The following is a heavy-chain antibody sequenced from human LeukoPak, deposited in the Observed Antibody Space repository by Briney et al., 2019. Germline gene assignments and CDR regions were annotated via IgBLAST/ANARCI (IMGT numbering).Heavy chain of an antibody. D-gene: IGHD4-11*01. CDR2: ISASGVST. CDR1: GVNFKDYD. CDR3: ARSINSSNYLLDF. V-gene: IGHV3-23*01. Sequence: PGGSLRLSRAASGVNFKDYDMTWGRQAPVKGLECLASISASGVSTNYADSVRGRFTISRNNSNRVVYLRMNSLRTEDTAVYYCARSINSSNYLLDFWGQGTRVIVSS. J-gene: IGHJ4*02.